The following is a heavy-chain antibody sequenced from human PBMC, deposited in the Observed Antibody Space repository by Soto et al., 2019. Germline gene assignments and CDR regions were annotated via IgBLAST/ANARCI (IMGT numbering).Heavy chain of an antibody. CDR3: ATTSYCSGGSCRYYYYMDV. CDR2: IYYSGST. CDR1: GGSISSSSAY. V-gene: IGHV4-39*01. D-gene: IGHD2-15*01. Sequence: SETLSLTCTVSGGSISSSSAYWGWIRQPPGKGLEWIGSIYYSGSTYYNPSLKSRVTISVDTSKNQFSLKLSSVTAADTAVYYCATTSYCSGGSCRYYYYMDVWGKGTTVTVSS. J-gene: IGHJ6*03.